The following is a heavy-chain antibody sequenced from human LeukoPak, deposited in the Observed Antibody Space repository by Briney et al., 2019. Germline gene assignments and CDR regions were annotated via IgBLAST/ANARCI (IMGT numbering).Heavy chain of an antibody. CDR1: GYTFTGYY. J-gene: IGHJ4*02. CDR2: INPNSGGT. CDR3: ARSRASVGTTTYSDY. V-gene: IGHV1-2*02. Sequence: ASVKVSCKASGYTFTGYYMHWVRQAPGQGLEWMGWINPNSGGTNYAQKFQGRVTMTRDTSISTAYMELSRLTSDDTAVYYCARSRASVGTTTYSDYWGQGTLVTVYS. D-gene: IGHD1-26*01.